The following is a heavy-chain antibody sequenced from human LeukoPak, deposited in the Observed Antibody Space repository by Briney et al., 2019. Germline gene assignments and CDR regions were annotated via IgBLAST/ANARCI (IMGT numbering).Heavy chain of an antibody. V-gene: IGHV4-39*07. D-gene: IGHD3-16*01. Sequence: SETLSLTCTVSGGSISSSSYYWGWIRQPPGKGLEWIGSIYYSGSTYYNPSLKSRVTISVDTSKNQFSLKLSSVTAADTAVYYCARLLLIRVWTNQRPPVDYWAQGTLVTVSS. CDR1: GGSISSSSYY. CDR3: ARLLLIRVWTNQRPPVDY. CDR2: IYYSGST. J-gene: IGHJ4*02.